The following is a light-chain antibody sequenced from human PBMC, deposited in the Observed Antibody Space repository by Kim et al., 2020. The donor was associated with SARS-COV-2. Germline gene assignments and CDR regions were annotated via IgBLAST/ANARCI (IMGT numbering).Light chain of an antibody. CDR2: QDS. V-gene: IGLV3-1*01. CDR1: KLGDKY. CDR3: QAWDSSTRV. J-gene: IGLJ3*02. Sequence: VAPGQTASITCSGDKLGDKYACWYQQKPGQSPVLVIYQDSKRPSGIPERFSGSNAGNTAPLTISGTQAMDEADYYCQAWDSSTRVFGGGTQLTVL.